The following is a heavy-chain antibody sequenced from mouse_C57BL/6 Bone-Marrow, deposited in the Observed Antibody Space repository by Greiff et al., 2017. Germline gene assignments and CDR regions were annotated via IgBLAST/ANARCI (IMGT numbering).Heavy chain of an antibody. CDR3: ARYYYGSSYDYFGY. CDR1: GYTFTSYW. V-gene: IGHV1-55*01. Sequence: QVQLQQPGAELVKPGASVKMSCKASGYTFTSYWITWVKQRPGQGLEWIGDIYPGSGSTNYNEKFKSKATLTVDTSSSTAYMQLSSLTSEDSAVYYCARYYYGSSYDYFGYLGNGTTLTVSS. J-gene: IGHJ2*01. CDR2: IYPGSGST. D-gene: IGHD1-1*01.